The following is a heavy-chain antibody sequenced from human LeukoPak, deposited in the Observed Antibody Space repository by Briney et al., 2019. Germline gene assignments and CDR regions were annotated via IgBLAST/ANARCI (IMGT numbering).Heavy chain of an antibody. Sequence: SVKVSCKASGGTFSSYAISWVRQAPGQGLEWMGGIIPIFGTANYAQKFQGRVTITADESTSTAYMELSSLRSEDTAVYYCAREHYGGNSSPNYWGQGTLVTVSS. V-gene: IGHV1-69*13. CDR2: IIPIFGTA. J-gene: IGHJ4*02. D-gene: IGHD4-23*01. CDR3: AREHYGGNSSPNY. CDR1: GGTFSSYA.